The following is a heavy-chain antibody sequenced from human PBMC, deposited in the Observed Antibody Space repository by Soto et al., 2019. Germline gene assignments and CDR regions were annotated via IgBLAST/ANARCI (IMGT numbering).Heavy chain of an antibody. CDR1: GFSLTTSGVG. CDR3: AHRVLRAVFGLVTTTAIYFDF. J-gene: IGHJ4*02. Sequence: QITLNESGPTVVRPTETLTLTCRFSGFSLTTSGVGVGWVRQSPGKAPEWLALIYWDDDKRYSESLKCRLTITKETSKNQGVLTVANLDPTDTATYYCAHRVLRAVFGLVTTTAIYFDFWGQGTPVAVSS. D-gene: IGHD3-3*01. CDR2: IYWDDDK. V-gene: IGHV2-5*02.